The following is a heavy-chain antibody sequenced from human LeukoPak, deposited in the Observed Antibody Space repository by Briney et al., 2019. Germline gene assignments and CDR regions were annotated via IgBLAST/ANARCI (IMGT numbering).Heavy chain of an antibody. Sequence: SVRVSCKASGGTFSSYAISWVRQAPGQGLEWMGRIIPIFGTANYAQKFQGRVTITTDESTSTAYMELSSLRSEDTAMYYCARGVIRGLWFGDPRFYFDYWGQGTLVTVSS. D-gene: IGHD3-10*01. CDR3: ARGVIRGLWFGDPRFYFDY. CDR1: GGTFSSYA. J-gene: IGHJ4*02. V-gene: IGHV1-69*05. CDR2: IIPIFGTA.